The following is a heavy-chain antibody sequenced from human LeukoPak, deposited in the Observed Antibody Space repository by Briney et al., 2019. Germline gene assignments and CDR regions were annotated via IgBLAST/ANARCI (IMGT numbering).Heavy chain of an antibody. CDR1: GFSISSDYY. D-gene: IGHD3-10*01. V-gene: IGHV4-38-2*02. J-gene: IGHJ5*02. Sequence: PSETLSLTCTVSGFSISSDYYWGSIRQPPGKGLEWLGSVSHSGITYYNSSLNSRVTISVDTSKNHFSLTVNSVTAADTAVYYCARLVIPWGQGILVTVSS. CDR3: ARLVIP. CDR2: VSHSGIT.